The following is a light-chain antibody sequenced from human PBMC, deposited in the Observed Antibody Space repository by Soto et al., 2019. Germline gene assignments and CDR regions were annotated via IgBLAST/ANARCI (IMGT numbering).Light chain of an antibody. CDR1: SSDVGGYNY. Sequence: QSALTQPPSVSGSPGQSITISCTGTSSDVGGYNYVSWYQQHPGKAPKLMIYDVSNRPSGVSNRFSGSKSANTASLTISGLQAEDEADYYCSSYTSSSTDVFGTGTKVTVL. CDR2: DVS. CDR3: SSYTSSSTDV. V-gene: IGLV2-14*01. J-gene: IGLJ1*01.